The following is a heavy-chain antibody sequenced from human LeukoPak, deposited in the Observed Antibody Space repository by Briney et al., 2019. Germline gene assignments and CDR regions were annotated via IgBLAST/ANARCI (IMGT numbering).Heavy chain of an antibody. D-gene: IGHD3-10*01. J-gene: IGHJ3*02. V-gene: IGHV4-39*07. CDR3: TKSDGYGLIRI. CDR2: IYYTGNT. CDR1: GDSIIGYY. Sequence: SETLSLTCSVSGDSIIGYYWGWIRQPPGKGLEWIGNIYYTGNTYYNSSLKSRVTISPDTSKNQFSLKVISMTAADTAAYYCTKSDGYGLIRICGRGTMVTVSS.